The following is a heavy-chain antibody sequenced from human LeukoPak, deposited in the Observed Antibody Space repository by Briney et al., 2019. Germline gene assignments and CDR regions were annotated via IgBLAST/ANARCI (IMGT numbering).Heavy chain of an antibody. J-gene: IGHJ6*02. CDR3: ARYCSTTSCHFYGMDV. V-gene: IGHV3-48*03. D-gene: IGHD2-2*01. CDR2: ISSRESTK. Sequence: GGSLRLSCAASGFTFSTFEMTWVRQAPGKGLEWVSYISSRESTKYYADSAKGRFTISRDNAKNAVYLQMNSLRAEDTAVYYCARYCSTTSCHFYGMDVWGRGTSVTVSS. CDR1: GFTFSTFE.